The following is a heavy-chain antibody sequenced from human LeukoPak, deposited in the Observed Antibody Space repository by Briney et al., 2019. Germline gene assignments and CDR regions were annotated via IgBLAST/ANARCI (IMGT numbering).Heavy chain of an antibody. CDR1: GGSITYSHYY. CDR2: IDYRGST. D-gene: IGHD5-18*01. Sequence: PSETLSLTCSVSGGSITYSHYYWGWVRQPPGKGLEWIAYIDYRGSTTYNPSLKSRVTISVDTSRNQFSLKLSSVTAADTAVYYCARSRSGYSYDHAAFDIWGQGTMVTVSS. CDR3: ARSRSGYSYDHAAFDI. V-gene: IGHV4-61*05. J-gene: IGHJ3*02.